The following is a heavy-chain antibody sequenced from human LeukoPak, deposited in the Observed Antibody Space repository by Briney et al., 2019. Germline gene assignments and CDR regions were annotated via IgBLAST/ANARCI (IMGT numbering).Heavy chain of an antibody. CDR2: MNPGSGNT. J-gene: IGHJ4*02. D-gene: IGHD3-9*01. Sequence: ASMKVSCKASGYTFGSYDINWVRKATGQGLEWMGWMNPGSGNTGCAQKFQGRVTMTRDTSISTAYMELSGLRSEDTAVYYCARLSETAAYYYTTGYYYLGYWGQGTLVTVDS. V-gene: IGHV1-8*02. CDR3: ARLSETAAYYYTTGYYYLGY. CDR1: GYTFGSYD.